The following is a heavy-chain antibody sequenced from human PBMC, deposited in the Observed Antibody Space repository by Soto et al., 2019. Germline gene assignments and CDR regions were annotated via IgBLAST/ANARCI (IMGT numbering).Heavy chain of an antibody. CDR2: IYYSGST. V-gene: IGHV4-31*03. D-gene: IGHD2-15*01. J-gene: IGHJ4*02. CDR3: ARWDCSGGSCYFDY. Sequence: TSETLSLTCTVSGGSISSGGYYWSWIRQHPGKGLEWIGYIYYSGSTYYNPSLKSRVTISVDTSKNQFSLKLSSVTAADTAVYYCARWDCSGGSCYFDYWGQGTLVTVSS. CDR1: GGSISSGGYY.